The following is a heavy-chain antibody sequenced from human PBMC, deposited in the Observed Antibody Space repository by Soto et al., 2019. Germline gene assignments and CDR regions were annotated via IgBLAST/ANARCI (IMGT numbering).Heavy chain of an antibody. CDR2: ISADSGNT. CDR1: GFTFTSFG. J-gene: IGHJ6*03. Sequence: QVQLVQSGAEVKKPGASVKVSCKASGFTFTSFGISWVRQAPGQGLEWMGWISADSGNTYYAQNLQGRVTMTTDTSTSTVSMELRSLRSDDTAVYYCARVGSDWYAGYYYMDVWGKGTTVTVSS. D-gene: IGHD6-19*01. V-gene: IGHV1-18*01. CDR3: ARVGSDWYAGYYYMDV.